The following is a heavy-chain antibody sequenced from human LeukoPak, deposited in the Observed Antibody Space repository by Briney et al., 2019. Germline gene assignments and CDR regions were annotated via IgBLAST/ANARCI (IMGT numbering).Heavy chain of an antibody. D-gene: IGHD3-3*01. CDR2: ISSTGGST. V-gene: IGHV3-23*01. Sequence: PGGSLRLSCAASGFTFSSYAMSWVRQAPGKGLEWVSTISSTGGSTYYADSVKGRFTIPRDNSKNTLYLQMNSLRAEDTAVYYCAKGLRFLENLSNFDYWGQGTLVTVSS. CDR3: AKGLRFLENLSNFDY. J-gene: IGHJ4*02. CDR1: GFTFSSYA.